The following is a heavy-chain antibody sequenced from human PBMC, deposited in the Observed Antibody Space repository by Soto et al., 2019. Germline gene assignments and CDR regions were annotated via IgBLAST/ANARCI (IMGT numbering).Heavy chain of an antibody. V-gene: IGHV3-15*07. CDR1: GFTFSNAW. D-gene: IGHD6-6*01. CDR3: TTDRPTYSSSPGLGYYYGMDV. CDR2: IKSKTDGGTT. J-gene: IGHJ6*02. Sequence: GGSLRLSCAASGFTFSNAWMNWVRQAPGKGLEWVGRIKSKTDGGTTDYAAPVKGRFTISRDDSKNTLYLQMNSLKTEDTAVYYCTTDRPTYSSSPGLGYYYGMDVWGQGTTVTVSS.